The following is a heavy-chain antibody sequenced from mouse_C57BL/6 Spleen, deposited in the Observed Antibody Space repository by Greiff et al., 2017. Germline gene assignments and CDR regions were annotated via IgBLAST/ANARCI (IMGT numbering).Heavy chain of an antibody. CDR1: GYTFTDYT. CDR3: ARSETTIAVYAMDY. V-gene: IGHV1-78*01. D-gene: IGHD1-1*01. J-gene: IGHJ4*01. Sequence: QVQLQQPDAELVKPGASVKISCKVSGYTFTDYTIHWLKQRPGHGLEWIGDIYPSDGSTKYNEKFKGKATLTEDKSSSTAYMQLNSLTSEDSAVYFGARSETTIAVYAMDYWGQGTSVTVSS. CDR2: IYPSDGST.